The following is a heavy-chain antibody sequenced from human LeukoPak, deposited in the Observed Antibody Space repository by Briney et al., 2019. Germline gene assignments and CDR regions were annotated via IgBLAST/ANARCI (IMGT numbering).Heavy chain of an antibody. D-gene: IGHD3-10*01. Sequence: EASVKVSCKASGYTFTGYYMHWVRQAPGQGLEWMGWINPNSGGTNYAQKFQGRVTMTRDTSISTAYMELSRLRSEDTAVYYCARGFRSYYNRRQYYFDYWGQGTLVTVSS. V-gene: IGHV1-2*02. CDR3: ARGFRSYYNRRQYYFDY. J-gene: IGHJ4*02. CDR2: INPNSGGT. CDR1: GYTFTGYY.